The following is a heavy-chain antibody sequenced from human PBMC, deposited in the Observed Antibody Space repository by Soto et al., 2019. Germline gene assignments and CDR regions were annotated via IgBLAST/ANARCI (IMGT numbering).Heavy chain of an antibody. CDR2: ISPSGGST. J-gene: IGHJ4*02. Sequence: QVQLVQSGAEVKKPGASVKVSCKASGYTFTSYYMHWVRQAPGQGLEWMGIISPSGGSTTYAQKFQGRVSMTRDTSTSTVYMELSSLRSEDTAVYYCARVYFSGGGCYGIDYWGQGTLVTVSS. D-gene: IGHD2-15*01. CDR3: ARVYFSGGGCYGIDY. CDR1: GYTFTSYY. V-gene: IGHV1-46*01.